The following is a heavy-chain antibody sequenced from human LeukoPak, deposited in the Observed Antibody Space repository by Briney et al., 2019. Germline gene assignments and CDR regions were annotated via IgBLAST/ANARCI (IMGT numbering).Heavy chain of an antibody. V-gene: IGHV1-2*06. CDR2: INPNSGGT. CDR3: ACTGYNWNDEESFDI. J-gene: IGHJ3*02. CDR1: GYTFTGYY. Sequence: ASVTVSCKASGYTFTGYYMHWVRQAPGQGLEWMGRINPNSGGTNYAQKFQGRVTMTRDTSISTAYMELSRLRSDDTAVYYCACTGYNWNDEESFDIWGQGTMVTVSS. D-gene: IGHD1-1*01.